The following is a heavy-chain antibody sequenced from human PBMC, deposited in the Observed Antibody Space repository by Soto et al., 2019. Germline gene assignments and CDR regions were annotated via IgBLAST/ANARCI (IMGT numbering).Heavy chain of an antibody. CDR1: GFTFSSYA. D-gene: IGHD6-19*01. Sequence: QVQLVESGGGVVQPGRSLRLSCAASGFTFSSYAMHWVRQAPGKGLEWVAVITYDGSNKYYADSVKGRFTISRDNSKNTLYLQMNSLRAEDTAVYYYARDRRGLWLVGMDLIDYWGQGTLVTVSS. J-gene: IGHJ4*02. CDR3: ARDRRGLWLVGMDLIDY. CDR2: ITYDGSNK. V-gene: IGHV3-30-3*01.